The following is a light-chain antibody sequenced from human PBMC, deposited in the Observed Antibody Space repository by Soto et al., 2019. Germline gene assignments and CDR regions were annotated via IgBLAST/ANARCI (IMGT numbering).Light chain of an antibody. V-gene: IGKV3-15*01. Sequence: EIVMTQSPATLSVSPGERATLSCRASLSVSSNLAWYQQKPRQAPRLLIYCAATRATSIPARFSGSGSATEFTITISSLQSEYFAVYYCQQYNNSPPVTFGQGTRLEIK. CDR2: CAA. CDR3: QQYNNSPPVT. CDR1: LSVSSN. J-gene: IGKJ5*01.